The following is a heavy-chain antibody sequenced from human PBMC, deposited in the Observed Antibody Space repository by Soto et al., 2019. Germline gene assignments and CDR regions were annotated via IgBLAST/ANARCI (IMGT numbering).Heavy chain of an antibody. Sequence: AAEALSLTCTVSGGSMRNFYWSWIRQPPGKRLEWVGCIFHSGNAKYNPSLKSRVTISIDTSKSQFALRLDSVTAADTAVYFCARAHATTLPFDYWGLGTLVTVSS. V-gene: IGHV4-59*01. CDR2: IFHSGNA. CDR1: GGSMRNFY. CDR3: ARAHATTLPFDY. D-gene: IGHD4-4*01. J-gene: IGHJ4*01.